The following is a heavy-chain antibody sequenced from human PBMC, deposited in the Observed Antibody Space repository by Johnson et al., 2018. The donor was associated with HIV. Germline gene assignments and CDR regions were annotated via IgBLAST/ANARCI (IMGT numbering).Heavy chain of an antibody. D-gene: IGHD4-17*01. CDR1: GFTVSSNY. CDR2: FYSGGST. V-gene: IGHV3-53*01. J-gene: IGHJ3*02. CDR3: ATGSPTVTTNAFDI. Sequence: VQLVESGGGLIQPGGSLRVSCAASGFTVSSNYMSWVRQAPGKGLEWVSGFYSGGSTYYADSVKGRFTISRYNSKNTLYLQMNSLRAEDTAVYYCATGSPTVTTNAFDIWGRGKRVTVSS.